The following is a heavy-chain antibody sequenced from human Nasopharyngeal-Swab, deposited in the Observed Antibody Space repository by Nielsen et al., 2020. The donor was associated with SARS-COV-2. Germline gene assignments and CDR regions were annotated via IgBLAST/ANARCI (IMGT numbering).Heavy chain of an antibody. V-gene: IGHV3-48*03. CDR1: GFTFSSYE. Sequence: GGSLRLSCAASGFTFSSYEMNWVRQAPGKGLEWVSYISSGGSTIYYADSVKGRFTISRDNAKNSLYLQMNSLRAEDTAVYYCARGQHPFTIVVVPAAPDYWGQGTLVTVSS. CDR2: ISSGGSTI. D-gene: IGHD2-2*01. J-gene: IGHJ4*02. CDR3: ARGQHPFTIVVVPAAPDY.